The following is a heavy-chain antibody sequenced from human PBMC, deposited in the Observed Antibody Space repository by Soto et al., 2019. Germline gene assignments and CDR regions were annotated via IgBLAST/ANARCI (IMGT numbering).Heavy chain of an antibody. V-gene: IGHV4-59*01. Sequence: WETLSLTCPASGGSISRYDSSWVRQPPGQGVGAIGYIYYSGSTNYNPSPKSRVTISVDTSKHQFSLKLSSVTAAETAVNHCEREDCSSTCCYPPYFFYGMDVWGQGTTVTVSS. CDR1: GGSISRYD. J-gene: IGHJ6*02. CDR3: EREDCSSTCCYPPYFFYGMDV. D-gene: IGHD2-2*01. CDR2: IYYSGST.